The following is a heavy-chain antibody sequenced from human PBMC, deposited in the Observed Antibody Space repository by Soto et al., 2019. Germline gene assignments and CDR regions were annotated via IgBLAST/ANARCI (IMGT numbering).Heavy chain of an antibody. J-gene: IGHJ4*01. CDR1: GLPFSNYA. CDR2: VTGDGVTT. V-gene: IGHV3-23*01. D-gene: IGHD3-16*02. Sequence: PGGSLRLSCAASGLPFSNYAMSWVRQAPGKGLEWVSTVTGDGVTTSYADSVKGRFTISRDNSKNTLYLQMSGLRADDTAVYYCAKRLSYYFDSWGHGTLVTVSS. CDR3: AKRLSYYFDS.